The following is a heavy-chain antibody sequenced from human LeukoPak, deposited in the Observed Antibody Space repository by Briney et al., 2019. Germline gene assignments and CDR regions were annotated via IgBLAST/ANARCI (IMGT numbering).Heavy chain of an antibody. Sequence: GGSLRLSCAASGFTFSSYAMSWVRQAPGKGLEWVSAVSGSGGSTYYADSVKGRFTISRDNSKNTLYLQMNSLRAEDTAVYYCAKGLGVRHWLFLVDIWGQGTMVTVSS. V-gene: IGHV3-23*01. CDR1: GFTFSSYA. CDR2: VSGSGGST. CDR3: AKGLGVRHWLFLVDI. D-gene: IGHD3-9*01. J-gene: IGHJ3*02.